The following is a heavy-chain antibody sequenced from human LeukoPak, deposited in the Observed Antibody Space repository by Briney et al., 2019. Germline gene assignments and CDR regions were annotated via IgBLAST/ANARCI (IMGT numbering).Heavy chain of an antibody. CDR2: INQSGST. CDR1: GFTFSSYW. D-gene: IGHD6-6*01. Sequence: PGGSLRLSCAASGFTFSSYWMTWVRQAPGKGLEWIGQINQSGSTNYNPSLKSRVSISLDTSKNQFSLKLSSVTAADTAVYYCARGGAARPDFWGQGTLVTVSS. J-gene: IGHJ4*02. CDR3: ARGGAARPDF. V-gene: IGHV4-34*01.